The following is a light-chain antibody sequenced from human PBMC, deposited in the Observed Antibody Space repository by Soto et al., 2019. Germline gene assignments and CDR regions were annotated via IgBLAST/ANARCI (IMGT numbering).Light chain of an antibody. V-gene: IGKV1-5*03. CDR2: KAS. Sequence: DIQMTQSPSTLSASVGDRVTITCRASQSIGIWLAWYQHKPGKAPKFLIYKASTLESGVPSRFIDRSARKEFSLTISSLQPDDFSPYYCQYYSRYSTFGQGTRLE. J-gene: IGKJ2*01. CDR1: QSIGIW. CDR3: QYYSRYST.